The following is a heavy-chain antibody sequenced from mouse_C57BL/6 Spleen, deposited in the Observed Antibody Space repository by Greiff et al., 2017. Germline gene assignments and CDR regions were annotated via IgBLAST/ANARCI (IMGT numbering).Heavy chain of an antibody. V-gene: IGHV1-80*01. CDR2: IYPGDGDT. Sequence: QVQLQQSGAELVKPGASVKISCKASGYAFSSYWMNWVKQRPGKGLEWIGQIYPGDGDTNYNGKFKGKATLTADKSSSTAYMQLSSLTSEDSAVYYCAREDSYYSNYGDYWGQGTTLTVSS. D-gene: IGHD2-5*01. CDR1: GYAFSSYW. J-gene: IGHJ2*01. CDR3: AREDSYYSNYGDY.